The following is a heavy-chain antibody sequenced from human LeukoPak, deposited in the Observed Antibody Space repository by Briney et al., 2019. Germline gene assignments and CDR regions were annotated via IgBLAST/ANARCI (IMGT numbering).Heavy chain of an antibody. V-gene: IGHV3-30-3*01. J-gene: IGHJ4*02. D-gene: IGHD1-20*01. CDR2: ISYDGSNK. Sequence: GRSLRLSCAASGFTFSSYAMHWVRQAPGKGLEWVAVISYDGSNKYYADSVKGRFTISRDNSKNTLYLQMNSLRAEDTAVYYCARTSITGTLGYWGQGTLVTVPS. CDR1: GFTFSSYA. CDR3: ARTSITGTLGY.